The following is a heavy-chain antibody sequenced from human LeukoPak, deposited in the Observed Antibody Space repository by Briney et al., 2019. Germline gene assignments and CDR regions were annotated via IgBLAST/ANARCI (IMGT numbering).Heavy chain of an antibody. V-gene: IGHV4-30-2*01. J-gene: IGHJ4*02. CDR1: GGSISSGGYS. CDR3: ARARITMVRGEYDY. CDR2: IYHSGST. D-gene: IGHD3-10*01. Sequence: SETLSLTCAVSGGSISSGGYSWSWIRQPPGKGLEWIGYIYHSGSTYYNPSLKSRVTISVDRSKNQFSLKLSSVTAADTAVYYRARARITMVRGEYDYWGQGTLVTVSS.